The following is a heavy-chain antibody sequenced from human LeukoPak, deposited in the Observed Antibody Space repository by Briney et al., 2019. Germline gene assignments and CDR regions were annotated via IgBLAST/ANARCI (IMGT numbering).Heavy chain of an antibody. D-gene: IGHD2-15*01. Sequence: ASVKVSCKASGYTFTSYDINWVRQATGQGLEWMGWMNPNSGNTGYAQKFQGRVTMTRNTSISTAYMELSSLRSEDTAVYYCARSAVAAGGYSRPNWFDPWGQGTLVTVSS. CDR2: MNPNSGNT. J-gene: IGHJ5*02. V-gene: IGHV1-8*01. CDR3: ARSAVAAGGYSRPNWFDP. CDR1: GYTFTSYD.